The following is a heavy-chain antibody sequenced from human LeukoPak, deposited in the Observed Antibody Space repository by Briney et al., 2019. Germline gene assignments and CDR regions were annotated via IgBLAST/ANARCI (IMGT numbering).Heavy chain of an antibody. CDR1: GFTFSSHW. J-gene: IGHJ3*01. V-gene: IGHV3-7*05. CDR3: ARFRQNAFDF. Sequence: TGGSLRLSCAASGFTFSSHWVSWVRQAPGKGLEGVANIKQDGSEKFYVDSVKGRFTISRDNAKNSLYLQMNTLRAEDTAVYYCARFRQNAFDFWGQGTMVTVSS. CDR2: IKQDGSEK.